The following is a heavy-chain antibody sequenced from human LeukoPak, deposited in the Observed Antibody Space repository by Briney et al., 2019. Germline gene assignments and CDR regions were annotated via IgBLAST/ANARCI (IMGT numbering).Heavy chain of an antibody. CDR1: GFTFDDYA. D-gene: IGHD3-22*01. V-gene: IGHV3-43*02. CDR2: ISGDGRST. Sequence: QPGGSLRLSCAASGFTFDDYAMHWVRQAPGKGLEWVSLISGDGRSTYFADSVKGRFTISRDNSKNSLYLQMNSLRTEDTALYYCAEVYRYYDSSCQHWGQGTLVTVSS. CDR3: AEVYRYYDSSCQH. J-gene: IGHJ1*01.